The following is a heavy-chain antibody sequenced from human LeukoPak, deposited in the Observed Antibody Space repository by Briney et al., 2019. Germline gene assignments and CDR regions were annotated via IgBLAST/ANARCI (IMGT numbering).Heavy chain of an antibody. Sequence: GGSLRLSCAASGFTFSSYAVSWVRQAPGKGLEWVPGISGSSGSTYYADSVKGRFTISRDNSKNTLYLQMNSLRVEDTAVYYCAKDPHRSTSPWYFDLWGRGTLVIVSS. CDR3: AKDPHRSTSPWYFDL. D-gene: IGHD6-6*01. CDR2: ISGSSGST. J-gene: IGHJ2*01. CDR1: GFTFSSYA. V-gene: IGHV3-23*01.